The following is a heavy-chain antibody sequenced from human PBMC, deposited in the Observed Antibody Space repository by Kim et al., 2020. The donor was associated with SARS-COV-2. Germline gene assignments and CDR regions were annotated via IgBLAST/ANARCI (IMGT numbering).Heavy chain of an antibody. D-gene: IGHD2-2*01. CDR3: ARVAVVPAELLYYYYGMDV. Sequence: SETLSLTCTVSGGSISSYYWSWIRQPPGKGLEWIGYIYYSGSTNYNPSLKSRVTISVDTSKNQFSMKLSSVTAADTAVYYCARVAVVPAELLYYYYGMDVWGQGTTVTVSS. J-gene: IGHJ6*02. CDR2: IYYSGST. CDR1: GGSISSYY. V-gene: IGHV4-59*01.